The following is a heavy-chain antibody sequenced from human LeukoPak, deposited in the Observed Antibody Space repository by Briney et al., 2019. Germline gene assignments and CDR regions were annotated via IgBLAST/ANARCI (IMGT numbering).Heavy chain of an antibody. D-gene: IGHD3-9*01. CDR1: GFIFRNYA. J-gene: IGHJ4*02. CDR3: AKWGDYDILTGYYVSDF. Sequence: GGSLRLSCAASGFIFRNYAMSWVRQAPGKGLQWVAAITGSGDTTYYGDSVMGRFTISRDNSKNTLYLEVNTLGAEDTAVYYCAKWGDYDILTGYYVSDFWGQGTLVTVSS. V-gene: IGHV3-23*01. CDR2: ITGSGDTT.